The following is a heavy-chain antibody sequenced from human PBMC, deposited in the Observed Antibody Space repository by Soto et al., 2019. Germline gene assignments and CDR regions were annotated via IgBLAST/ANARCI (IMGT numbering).Heavy chain of an antibody. J-gene: IGHJ4*02. Sequence: SETLSLTCAVSGGSVSGSYYYWAWLRQSPGKGPEWIGSVFHTGFTSYNPSLESRVSVSVDTSKSQFSLKLSAVTASDTAVYYCATSQKGYNWNYFDHWGQGALVTVSS. D-gene: IGHD1-1*01. CDR2: VFHTGFT. V-gene: IGHV4-39*01. CDR1: GGSVSGSYYY. CDR3: ATSQKGYNWNYFDH.